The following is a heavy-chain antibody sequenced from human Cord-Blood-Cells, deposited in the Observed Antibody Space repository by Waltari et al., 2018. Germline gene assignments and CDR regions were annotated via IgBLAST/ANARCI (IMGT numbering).Heavy chain of an antibody. CDR3: ARGRRDIVVVPAAIWFDP. CDR1: GGSFSGYY. V-gene: IGHV4-34*01. CDR2: INHSGST. D-gene: IGHD2-2*01. Sequence: QVQLQQWGAGLLKPSETLSLTCAVYGGSFSGYYWSWIRQPHGPGLEWIGEINHSGSTNYNPSLKSRVTISVDTSKNQFSLKLSSVTAADTAVYYCARGRRDIVVVPAAIWFDPWGQGTLVTVSS. J-gene: IGHJ5*02.